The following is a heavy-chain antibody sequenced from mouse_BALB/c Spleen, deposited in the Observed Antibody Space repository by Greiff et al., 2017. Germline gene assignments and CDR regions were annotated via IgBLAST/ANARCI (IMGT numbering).Heavy chain of an antibody. Sequence: EVMLVESGGGLVQPGGSRKLSCAASGFTFSSFGMHWVRQAPEKGLEWVAYISSGSSTIYYADTVKGRFTISRDNPKNTLFLQMTSLRSEETAMYDCARAGILYFDYWGQGTTLTVSS. CDR3: ARAGILYFDY. J-gene: IGHJ2*01. CDR1: GFTFSSFG. V-gene: IGHV5-17*02. CDR2: ISSGSSTI.